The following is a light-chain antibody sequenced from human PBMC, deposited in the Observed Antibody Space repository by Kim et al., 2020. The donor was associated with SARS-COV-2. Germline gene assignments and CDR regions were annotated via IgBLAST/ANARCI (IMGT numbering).Light chain of an antibody. CDR1: QLFSTH. CDR3: QQYNNWPLT. CDR2: GAS. V-gene: IGKV3-15*01. Sequence: VSPGERASFSYRARQLFSTHLAWYQQKPAQAPRLRIYGASTRATGIPARFSGSGSGTEFTHTISSLQSEDFAVYYCQQYNNWPLTFGGGTKVDIK. J-gene: IGKJ4*01.